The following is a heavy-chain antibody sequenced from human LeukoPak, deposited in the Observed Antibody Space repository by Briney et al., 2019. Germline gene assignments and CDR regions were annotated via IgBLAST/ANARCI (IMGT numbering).Heavy chain of an antibody. J-gene: IGHJ4*02. CDR1: GGSTSSYY. Sequence: SETLSLTCTVSGGSTSSYYWSWIRQPPGKRLEWIGEINHSGSTNYNPSLKSRVTISVDTSKNQFSLKLSSVTAADTAVYYCARGLRRYYGSGSYFDYWGQGTLVTVSS. D-gene: IGHD3-10*01. V-gene: IGHV4-34*01. CDR2: INHSGST. CDR3: ARGLRRYYGSGSYFDY.